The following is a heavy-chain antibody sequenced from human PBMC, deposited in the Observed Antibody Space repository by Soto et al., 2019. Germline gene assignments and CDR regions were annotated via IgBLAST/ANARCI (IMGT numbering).Heavy chain of an antibody. Sequence: QVTLKESGPVLVKPTETLTLTCTVSGFSLSNAGMGVSWIRQPPGKALEWLAHIFSNDEKSYITSLRNRLTISKDTSKGQVVLTMTNMDPIDTPTYYCARIRILVWMYKPYYFDYWGQGTLVTVSS. V-gene: IGHV2-26*01. CDR1: GFSLSNAGMG. CDR2: IFSNDEK. CDR3: ARIRILVWMYKPYYFDY. D-gene: IGHD3-3*01. J-gene: IGHJ4*02.